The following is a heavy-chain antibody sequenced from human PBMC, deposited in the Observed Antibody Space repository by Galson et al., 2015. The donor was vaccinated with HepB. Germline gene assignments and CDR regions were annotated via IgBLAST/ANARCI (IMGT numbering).Heavy chain of an antibody. V-gene: IGHV3-33*01. CDR2: VWYDGTKQ. CDR1: GFVFSRHG. CDR3: WTIGTDFDY. D-gene: IGHD3-3*01. J-gene: IGHJ4*02. Sequence: SLRLSCAASGFVFSRHGMHWARQAPGKGLEWVAVVWYDGTKQYYSESVEGRFTISRDNSKNMVYLQMNSLRVEDTAVYYCWTIGTDFDYWGQGTLVTVSS.